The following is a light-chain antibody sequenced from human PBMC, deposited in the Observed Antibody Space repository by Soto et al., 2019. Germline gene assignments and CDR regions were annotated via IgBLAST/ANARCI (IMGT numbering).Light chain of an antibody. CDR3: VLYMRSGISV. V-gene: IGLV8-61*01. CDR2: NTN. Sequence: QTVVTQEPSFSVSPGGTVTLTCGLSSDSVSASHFPSLYQQTPGQAPRTLIYNTNTRSSGVPDRFSGSILGNRAALTITGAQADDESDYYCVLYMRSGISVFGVGTKLTVL. J-gene: IGLJ2*01. CDR1: SDSVSASHF.